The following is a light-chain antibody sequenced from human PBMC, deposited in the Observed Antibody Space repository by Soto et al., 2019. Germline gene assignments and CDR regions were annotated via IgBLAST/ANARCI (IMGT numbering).Light chain of an antibody. J-gene: IGLJ1*01. CDR1: SSDVGGYNY. V-gene: IGLV2-11*01. CDR2: DVS. CDR3: QSSDDSNPYV. Sequence: QSVLTQPRSVSGSLGQPVTISCTGTSSDVGGYNYVSWYQQHPGKAPKVLIYDVSKRPSGVPDRFSGSQSGNTASLTISGLQAEDEADYYCQSSDDSNPYVFGSGTKVTVL.